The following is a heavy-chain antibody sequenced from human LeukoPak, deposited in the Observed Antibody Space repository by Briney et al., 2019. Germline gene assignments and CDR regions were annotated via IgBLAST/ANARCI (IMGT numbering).Heavy chain of an antibody. D-gene: IGHD2-8*01. Sequence: WASVKVSCKASGYSFTNYGVAWVRQAPGQGPEWMGWISAKNGNANYAQQFQGRVTMTIETSTNTAYMELRSLRSDDTAVYYCARDLNGGLIGYWGQGTLVTVSS. CDR1: GYSFTNYG. J-gene: IGHJ4*02. CDR3: ARDLNGGLIGY. CDR2: ISAKNGNA. V-gene: IGHV1-18*01.